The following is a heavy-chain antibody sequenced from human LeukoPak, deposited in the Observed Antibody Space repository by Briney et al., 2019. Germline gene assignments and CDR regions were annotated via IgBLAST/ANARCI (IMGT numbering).Heavy chain of an antibody. CDR2: IYTSGST. V-gene: IGHV4-4*07. D-gene: IGHD5-24*01. J-gene: IGHJ2*01. CDR1: GGSISSYY. Sequence: PSETLSLTCTVSGGSISSYYWSWIRQPAGKGLEWIGRIYTSGSTNYNPSLKSRVTMSVDTSKNQFSLKLSSVTAADTAVYYCARDGDGYNYSGEWYFDLWGRGTLVTVSS. CDR3: ARDGDGYNYSGEWYFDL.